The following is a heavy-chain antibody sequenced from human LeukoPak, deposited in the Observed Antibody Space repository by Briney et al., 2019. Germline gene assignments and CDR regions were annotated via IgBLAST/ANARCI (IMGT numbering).Heavy chain of an antibody. J-gene: IGHJ4*02. CDR1: GFTFSSYA. V-gene: IGHV3-23*01. D-gene: IGHD3-9*01. CDR2: ISGSGGST. CDR3: FGLRYFDYSSNFDY. Sequence: GGSLRLSCAASGFTFSSYAMSWVRQAPGKGPEWVSAISGSGGSTYYADSVKGRFTISRDNPKNTVYLQMNSLRAEDTAMYYCFGLRYFDYSSNFDYWGQGTLVTVSS.